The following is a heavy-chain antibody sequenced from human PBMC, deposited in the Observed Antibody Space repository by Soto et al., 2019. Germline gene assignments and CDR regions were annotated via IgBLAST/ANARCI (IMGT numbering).Heavy chain of an antibody. CDR1: GDTFSFSS. J-gene: IGHJ4*02. CDR3: ATSYVAGYRAFDY. CDR2: VNPILSMS. D-gene: IGHD3-16*01. Sequence: QVQLVQSGAVVKRPGSSVKVSCKASGDTFSFSSITWVRQAPGLGLERMGRVNPILSMSNYAQRFQGSVTMTADKSTSTAYTEPSGLRSEATAMSDGATSYVAGYRAFDYWGQGALVT. V-gene: IGHV1-69*04.